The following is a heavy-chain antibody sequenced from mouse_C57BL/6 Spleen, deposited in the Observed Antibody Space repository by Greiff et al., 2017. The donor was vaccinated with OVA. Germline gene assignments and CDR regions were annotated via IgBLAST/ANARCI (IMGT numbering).Heavy chain of an antibody. CDR2: IDPSDSYT. J-gene: IGHJ1*03. CDR3: ARSALYRSSPWYFDV. V-gene: IGHV1-69*01. Sequence: QVQLQQPGAELVMPGASVKLSCKASGYTFTSYWMNWVKQRPGQGLEWIGEIDPSDSYTNYNQKFKGKSTLTVDKSSSTSYMQLSSLTSEDSAVYYCARSALYRSSPWYFDVWGTGTTVTVSS. CDR1: GYTFTSYW. D-gene: IGHD1-1*01.